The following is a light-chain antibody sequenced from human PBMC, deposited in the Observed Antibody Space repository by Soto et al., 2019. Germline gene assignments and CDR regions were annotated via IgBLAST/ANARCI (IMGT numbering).Light chain of an antibody. V-gene: IGKV3-15*01. CDR1: QSVSSN. CDR2: GAS. J-gene: IGKJ1*01. Sequence: EIVMTQSPATLSVSPGERATLSCRASQSVSSNLAWYQQKPGQAPRLLIYGASTXAXGIPARFSGSGSGTEFTLTISSLQSEDFAVYYCQQYKNGWTFGQGTKVDIK. CDR3: QQYKNGWT.